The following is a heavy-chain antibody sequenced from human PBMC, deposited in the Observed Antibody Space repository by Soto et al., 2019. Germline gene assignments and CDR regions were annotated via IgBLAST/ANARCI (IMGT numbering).Heavy chain of an antibody. CDR3: AREKRIAAAGTHYYYGMDV. Sequence: GGSLRLSCAASGFTFSSYSMNWVRQAPGKGLEWVSSISSSSSYIYYADSVKGRFTISRDNAKNSLYLQMNSLRAEDTAVYYCAREKRIAAAGTHYYYGMDVWGQGTTVTVSS. D-gene: IGHD6-13*01. CDR1: GFTFSSYS. CDR2: ISSSSSYI. J-gene: IGHJ6*02. V-gene: IGHV3-21*01.